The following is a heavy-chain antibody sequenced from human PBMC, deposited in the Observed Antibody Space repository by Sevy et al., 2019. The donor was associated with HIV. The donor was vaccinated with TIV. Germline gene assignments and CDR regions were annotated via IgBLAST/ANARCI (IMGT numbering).Heavy chain of an antibody. CDR2: MNPNSGNT. Sequence: ASVKVSCKASGYNFNNYDINWVRQATGQGLEWMGWMNPNSGNTGYAQKFQGRVTITRNTSISTAYMELSSLRSEDTATYYCARRGGAYGDYDYYHYGMDVWGQGTTVTVSS. V-gene: IGHV1-8*03. J-gene: IGHJ6*02. CDR1: GYNFNNYD. D-gene: IGHD4-17*01. CDR3: ARRGGAYGDYDYYHYGMDV.